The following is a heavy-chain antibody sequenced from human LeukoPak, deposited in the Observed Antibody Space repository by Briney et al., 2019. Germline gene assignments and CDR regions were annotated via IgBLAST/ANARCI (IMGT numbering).Heavy chain of an antibody. CDR3: ARGNSVAGTDISY. Sequence: GGSLRLSCSASGFTFSSYSMDWVRQAPGKGLEWLSYITSSSGTIYYADSVKGRFTVSRDNAKNSLYLQMNSLRAEDTAVYYCARGNSVAGTDISYWGQGTLVTVSS. D-gene: IGHD6-19*01. V-gene: IGHV3-48*01. CDR1: GFTFSSYS. CDR2: ITSSSGTI. J-gene: IGHJ4*02.